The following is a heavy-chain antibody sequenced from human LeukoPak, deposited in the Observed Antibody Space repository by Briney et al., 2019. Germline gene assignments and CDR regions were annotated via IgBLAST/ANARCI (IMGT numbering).Heavy chain of an antibody. J-gene: IGHJ6*03. CDR1: GFIFSSFG. D-gene: IGHD2-8*01. Sequence: GGSLRLSCAASGFIFSSFGMHWVRQAPGKGLEWVAFTQDDESNKYYAGSVKGRFTISRDNSKNTLFSQMSSLRPEDTALYYCAKQMVERPHYYYMDVWGKGTTVTVSS. CDR3: AKQMVERPHYYYMDV. V-gene: IGHV3-30*02. CDR2: TQDDESNK.